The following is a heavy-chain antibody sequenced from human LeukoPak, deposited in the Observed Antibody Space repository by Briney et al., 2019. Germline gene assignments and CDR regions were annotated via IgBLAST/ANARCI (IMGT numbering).Heavy chain of an antibody. J-gene: IGHJ4*02. CDR2: IYYSGST. Sequence: SETLSLTCTVSGGSISSYYWSWIRQPPGKGLEWIGYIYYSGSTNYNPSLKSRVTISVDTSKNQFSLKLSSVTAADTAVYYCARVRRLALSAFDYWGQGTLVTVSS. V-gene: IGHV4-59*01. D-gene: IGHD2-2*01. CDR1: GGSISSYY. CDR3: ARVRRLALSAFDY.